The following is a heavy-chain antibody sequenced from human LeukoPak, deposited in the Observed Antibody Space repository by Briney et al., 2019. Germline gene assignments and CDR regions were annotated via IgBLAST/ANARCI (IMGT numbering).Heavy chain of an antibody. V-gene: IGHV3-30*02. CDR1: GFTFSYYG. CDR2: IRYDGSNK. D-gene: IGHD6-19*01. Sequence: GGSLRLSCAASGFTFSYYGMHWVRRAPGKGLEWVAFIRYDGSNKYYADSVKGRFTISRDNSNNTLYLQMNSLRAEDTAVYYCAKDHLLYPSGWYPPDYWGQGTLVTVSS. CDR3: AKDHLLYPSGWYPPDY. J-gene: IGHJ4*02.